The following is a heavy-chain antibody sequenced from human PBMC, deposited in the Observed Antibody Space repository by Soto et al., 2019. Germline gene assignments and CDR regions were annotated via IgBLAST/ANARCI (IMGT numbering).Heavy chain of an antibody. D-gene: IGHD3-3*01. CDR2: ISYDGSNK. J-gene: IGHJ4*02. CDR1: GFTFSSYA. Sequence: PGGSLRLSCAASGFTFSSYAMHWVRQAPGKGLEWVAVISYDGSNKYYADSVKGRFTISRDNSKNTLYLQMNSLRAEDTAVYYCARQRVYGRSESVDYWGQGTLVTVSS. CDR3: ARQRVYGRSESVDY. V-gene: IGHV3-30-3*01.